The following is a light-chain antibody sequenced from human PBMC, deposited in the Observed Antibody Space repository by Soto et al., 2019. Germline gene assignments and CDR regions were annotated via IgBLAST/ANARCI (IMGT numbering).Light chain of an antibody. J-gene: IGKJ4*01. CDR2: GAS. CDR3: QQYERSPLT. CDR1: QSVNSKY. V-gene: IGKV3-20*01. Sequence: DIVLTQSPGTLSLSPGERATLSCRASQSVNSKYLAWYQQKPGQAPRLLIHGASTRTTGIPDRFSGSGSGTDFTLTISRLEPEDFAVYYCQQYERSPLTFGGGTKVEIK.